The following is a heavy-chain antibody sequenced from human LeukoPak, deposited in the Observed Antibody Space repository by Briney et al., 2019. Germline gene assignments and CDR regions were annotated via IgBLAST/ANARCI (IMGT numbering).Heavy chain of an antibody. CDR2: ISSSSSYI. Sequence: GGSLRLSCAASGFTFSSYSMNWVRQAPGKGLEWVSSISSSSSYIYYADSAKGRFTISRDNAKNSLYLQMNSLRAEDTAVYYCARDSSAAGPDYWGQGTLVTVSS. CDR3: ARDSSAAGPDY. D-gene: IGHD6-13*01. J-gene: IGHJ4*02. CDR1: GFTFSSYS. V-gene: IGHV3-21*01.